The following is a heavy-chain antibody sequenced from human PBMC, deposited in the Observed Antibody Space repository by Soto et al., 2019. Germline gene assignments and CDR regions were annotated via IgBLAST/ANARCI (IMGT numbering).Heavy chain of an antibody. V-gene: IGHV4-59*01. CDR3: ARDRYFYDSAGYYRTLDS. CDR1: GGSFNNDY. D-gene: IGHD3-22*01. CDR2: IFHSGIT. J-gene: IGHJ5*01. Sequence: PSETLSLTCTISGGSFNNDYWTRIRQSPGKGLEWIGYIFHSGITDYNPSVKSRVTISIDKSKNLFSLKLTSVTAADTAVYYCARDRYFYDSAGYYRTLDSWGQGILVTVSS.